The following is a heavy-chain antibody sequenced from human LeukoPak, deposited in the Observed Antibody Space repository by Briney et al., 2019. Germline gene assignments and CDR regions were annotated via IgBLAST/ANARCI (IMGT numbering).Heavy chain of an antibody. CDR1: GGSISSY. J-gene: IGHJ4*02. V-gene: IGHV4-59*08. CDR2: MYYSGST. D-gene: IGHD5-18*01. Sequence: SETLSLTCTVSGGSISSYWSWIRQPPGKGLEWIAYMYYSGSTNSNPSLKSRVTMSVDTSKNQFSLKLSSVTAADTAVYYCARLRDPAMVREYYFDYWGQGTLVTVSS. CDR3: ARLRDPAMVREYYFDY.